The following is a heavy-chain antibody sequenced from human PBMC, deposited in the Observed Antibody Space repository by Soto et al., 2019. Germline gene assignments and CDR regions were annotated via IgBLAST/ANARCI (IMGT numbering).Heavy chain of an antibody. CDR2: ISYDGSNK. D-gene: IGHD1-26*01. V-gene: IGHV3-30*18. CDR1: GFTFSSYG. Sequence: QVQLVESGGGVVQPGRSLRLSCAASGFTFSSYGMHWVRQAPGKGLEWVAVISYDGSNKYYADSVKGRFTISRDNSKNTLYLQINSLRAEDTAVYYCAKELGSYYFVDFDIWGQGTMVTVSS. CDR3: AKELGSYYFVDFDI. J-gene: IGHJ3*02.